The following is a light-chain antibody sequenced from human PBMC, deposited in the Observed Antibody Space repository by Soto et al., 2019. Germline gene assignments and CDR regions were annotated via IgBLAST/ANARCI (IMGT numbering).Light chain of an antibody. Sequence: DIQMTQSPSLSVSVGDKVTITCRASHSISNFLNWYQQKAGKAPKLLIYASFNLQSGVPSRFSGSGSGADFTLTTSSLQPEDCATYYCQQNYITPYTFGQGTKREIK. CDR3: QQNYITPYT. CDR1: HSISNF. CDR2: ASF. V-gene: IGKV1-39*01. J-gene: IGKJ2*01.